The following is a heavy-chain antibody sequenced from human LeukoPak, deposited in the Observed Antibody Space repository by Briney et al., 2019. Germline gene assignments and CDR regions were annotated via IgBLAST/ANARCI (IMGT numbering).Heavy chain of an antibody. CDR2: IYHSGST. J-gene: IGHJ4*02. D-gene: IGHD4-17*01. V-gene: IGHV4-4*02. CDR1: GGSISSSNW. Sequence: PSETLSLTCAVSGGSISSSNWWSWVRQPPGKGLEWIGEIYHSGSTNYNPSLKSRVTISVDTSKNQFSLKLSSVTAADTAVYYCARRAWGDYESDYWGQGTLVTVSS. CDR3: ARRAWGDYESDY.